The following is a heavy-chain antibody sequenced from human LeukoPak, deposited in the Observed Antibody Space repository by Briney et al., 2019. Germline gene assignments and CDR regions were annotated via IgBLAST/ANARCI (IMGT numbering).Heavy chain of an antibody. V-gene: IGHV3-7*05. CDR2: IREDGSEK. CDR1: GLTFSSYW. Sequence: GGSLRLSCAASGLTFSSYWMSWVRQAPGKGLEWVANIREDGSEKNYLDSVKGRFTISRDNAQNSLYLQMDSLRVEDTAVYYCARDLGRISAAAIPGGSWGQGTLVTVSS. J-gene: IGHJ5*02. CDR3: ARDLGRISAAAIPGGS. D-gene: IGHD6-13*01.